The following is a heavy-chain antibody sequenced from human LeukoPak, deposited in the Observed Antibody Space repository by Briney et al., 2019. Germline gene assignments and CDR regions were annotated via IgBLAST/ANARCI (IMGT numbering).Heavy chain of an antibody. CDR3: ARDNGWELLALYNWFDP. CDR1: GYSFLNYG. CDR2: ISAYNGYT. Sequence: ASVKVSCKTSGYSFLNYGISWVRQVPGQGLEWMGWISAYNGYTDLAERLQGRATLATDTSTSTAYMELRNLRSDDTAVYYCARDNGWELLALYNWFDPWGQGTLVTVSS. D-gene: IGHD1-26*01. V-gene: IGHV1-18*01. J-gene: IGHJ5*02.